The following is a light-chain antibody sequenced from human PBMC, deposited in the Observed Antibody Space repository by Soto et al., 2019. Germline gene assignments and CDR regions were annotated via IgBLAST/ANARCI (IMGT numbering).Light chain of an antibody. CDR2: SIN. Sequence: QSVLTQPPSASGTPGQRVTISCSGSSSNIGSNTVNWYQQLPGTAPKLLIYSINQRPSGVPDRFSASKSGTSASLAISGLQSEDEADYYCAAWDDSLNGLTFGGGTKVTVL. CDR3: AAWDDSLNGLT. CDR1: SSNIGSNT. V-gene: IGLV1-44*01. J-gene: IGLJ2*01.